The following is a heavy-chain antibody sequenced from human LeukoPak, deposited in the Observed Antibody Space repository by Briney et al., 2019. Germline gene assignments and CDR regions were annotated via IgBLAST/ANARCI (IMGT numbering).Heavy chain of an antibody. CDR3: ARDANYFHSGSYLIPFVF. CDR1: GFTFSRNA. D-gene: IGHD1-26*01. CDR2: ISGNGAGT. V-gene: IGHV3-23*01. Sequence: GGSLRLSCAASGFTFSRNAMNWVRQAPGKGLEWVASISGNGAGTYYADSVKGRFNISRDNSKNTLYLQMNSLRTEDTAVYYCARDANYFHSGSYLIPFVFWGQGTLVTVSS. J-gene: IGHJ4*02.